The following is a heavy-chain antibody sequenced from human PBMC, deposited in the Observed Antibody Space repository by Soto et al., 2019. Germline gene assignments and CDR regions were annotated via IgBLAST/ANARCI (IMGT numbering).Heavy chain of an antibody. Sequence: ETLSLTCSVSGGSISSYYWSWIRQPPGKGLEWIGYIYYSGSTNYNPSLKGRVTISVDTSKNQFSLKLSSVTAADTAVYYCARDPNPGHIAAAGNNWFDPWGQGTLVTVSS. CDR3: ARDPNPGHIAAAGNNWFDP. D-gene: IGHD6-13*01. CDR1: GGSISSYY. CDR2: IYYSGST. V-gene: IGHV4-59*01. J-gene: IGHJ5*02.